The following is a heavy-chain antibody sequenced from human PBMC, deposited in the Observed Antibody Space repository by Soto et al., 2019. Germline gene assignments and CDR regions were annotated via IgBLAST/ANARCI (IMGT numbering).Heavy chain of an antibody. Sequence: GGSLRLSCAASGFTFSDHYMDWVRQAPGKGLEWVGRTRNKANSYTTEYAASVKGRFTISRDDSKNSLYLQMNSLKTEDTAVYYCASSGWSTYYYGMDVWGQGTTVTVSS. V-gene: IGHV3-72*01. CDR3: ASSGWSTYYYGMDV. J-gene: IGHJ6*02. CDR2: TRNKANSYTT. CDR1: GFTFSDHY. D-gene: IGHD6-19*01.